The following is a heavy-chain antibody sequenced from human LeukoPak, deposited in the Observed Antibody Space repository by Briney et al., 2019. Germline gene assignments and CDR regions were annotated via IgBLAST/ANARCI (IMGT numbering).Heavy chain of an antibody. V-gene: IGHV1-69*13. CDR1: GYTFSRYV. D-gene: IGHD6-19*01. J-gene: IGHJ4*02. CDR3: ARSYSSGWFFDY. CDR2: IIPIFGTA. Sequence: GASVKVSCKASGYTFSRYVVHWVRQAPGQGLEWMGGIIPIFGTANYAQKFQGRVTITADESTSTAYMELSSLRSEDTAVYYCARSYSSGWFFDYWGQGTLVTVSS.